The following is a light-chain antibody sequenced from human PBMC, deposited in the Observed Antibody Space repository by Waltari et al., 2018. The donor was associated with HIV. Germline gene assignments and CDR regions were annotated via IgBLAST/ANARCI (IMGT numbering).Light chain of an antibody. Sequence: DIQMTQSPSSLSASVGDRVSITCRAGQNIHTFLNWYQQQPGSVPKLLIFGASRLPSGVPSRFSGSGSETDFTLTIDNLQVEDFATYYCLQTDSMPLTFGPGTKVD. CDR1: QNIHTF. V-gene: IGKV1-39*01. CDR3: LQTDSMPLT. J-gene: IGKJ3*01. CDR2: GAS.